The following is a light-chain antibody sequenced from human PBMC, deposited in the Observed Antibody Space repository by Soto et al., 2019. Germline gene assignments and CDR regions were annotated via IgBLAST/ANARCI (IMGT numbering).Light chain of an antibody. Sequence: AAQLTQSPSSLSASVGDRVTISCRASQGIGSALAWYQQKPGKAPKVLIYDASSLKSGVPSRFSGSGSGTDFTLTISSLQPEDFATYYCQQFNSFPLTFGGGTKVEIK. J-gene: IGKJ4*01. CDR2: DAS. V-gene: IGKV1-13*02. CDR3: QQFNSFPLT. CDR1: QGIGSA.